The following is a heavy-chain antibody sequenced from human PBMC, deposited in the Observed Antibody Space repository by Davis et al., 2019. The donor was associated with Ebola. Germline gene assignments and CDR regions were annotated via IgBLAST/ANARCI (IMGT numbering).Heavy chain of an antibody. CDR2: IKEDGSEK. CDR3: ARASHYDRDY. Sequence: GESLKIPCAVPGFTFSGFWMSWVRQAPGKGLEWVANIKEDGSEKYYVDSVKGRFTISRDNAKNSVYLQMNSLRAEDTAVYYCARASHYDRDYWGQGTLVTVSS. D-gene: IGHD3-22*01. J-gene: IGHJ4*02. V-gene: IGHV3-7*01. CDR1: GFTFSGFW.